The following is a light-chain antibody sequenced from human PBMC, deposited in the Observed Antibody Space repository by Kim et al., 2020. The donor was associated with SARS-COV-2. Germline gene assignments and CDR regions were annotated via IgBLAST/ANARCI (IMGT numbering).Light chain of an antibody. V-gene: IGKV1-39*01. J-gene: IGKJ1*01. CDR3: QQTYNTPRT. CDR1: QSISTY. Sequence: DIQMTQSPSSLSAAVGDRVIITCRASQSISTYLHWYQQKPGRAPELLIYSTSSVQSLVPPRFSGNRSGTDFTLTISSLQPEDFATYYCQQTYNTPRTFGQGTKVDIK. CDR2: STS.